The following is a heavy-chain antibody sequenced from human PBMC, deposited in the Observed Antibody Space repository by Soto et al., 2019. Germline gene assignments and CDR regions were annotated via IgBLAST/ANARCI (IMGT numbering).Heavy chain of an antibody. V-gene: IGHV3-30*18. J-gene: IGHJ6*02. CDR1: GFTFSGYA. D-gene: IGHD4-17*01. CDR2: ISYDGSNK. Sequence: GGSLRLSCAASGFTFSGYAMHWVRQAPGKGLEWVAVISYDGSNKYYADSVKGRFTISRDNSKNTLYLQMNSLRAEDTAVYYCAKIAGAYGDYVQYYYYYYGMDVWGQGTTVTVSS. CDR3: AKIAGAYGDYVQYYYYYYGMDV.